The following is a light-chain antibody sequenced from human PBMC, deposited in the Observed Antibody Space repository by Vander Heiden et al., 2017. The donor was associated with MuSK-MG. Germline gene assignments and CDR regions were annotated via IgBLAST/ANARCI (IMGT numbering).Light chain of an antibody. Sequence: DIVMTQSPDSLAVSPGERATINCKSSQSVLYSSNNKNYLAWYQHKPGQPPKLLIYWASTRESGVPDRFSGSGSGTDFTLTISSLQAEDVAVYYCQQYYSTPLTFGGGTKVEIK. CDR1: QSVLYSSNNKNY. J-gene: IGKJ4*01. CDR3: QQYYSTPLT. V-gene: IGKV4-1*01. CDR2: WAS.